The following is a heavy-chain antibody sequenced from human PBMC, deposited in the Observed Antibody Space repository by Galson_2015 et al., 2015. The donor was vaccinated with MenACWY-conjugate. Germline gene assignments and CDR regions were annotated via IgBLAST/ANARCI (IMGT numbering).Heavy chain of an antibody. V-gene: IGHV3-30*10. J-gene: IGHJ3*01. CDR3: VRAEGWLRSAFDL. CDR2: VSYDASSR. CDR1: GFSFSSYT. D-gene: IGHD5-12*01. Sequence: SLRLSCAASGFSFSSYTLYWVRQSPGKGLEWAAVVSYDASSRYYRDSVQGRFTISRDNSKNTVSLEMSSLGPEDSAVYYCVRAEGWLRSAFDLWGQGTMVTVSS.